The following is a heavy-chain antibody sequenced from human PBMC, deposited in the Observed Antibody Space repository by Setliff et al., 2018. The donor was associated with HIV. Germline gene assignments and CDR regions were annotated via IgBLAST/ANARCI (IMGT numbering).Heavy chain of an antibody. J-gene: IGHJ6*03. Sequence: SVKVSCKASGGTFSSYTISWVRQAPGQGLEWMGGIVPIFGTTKSAQKFQGRVTITADGSTSTAYMELNGLRSEDTAVYYCARGVGYCAGDCYSTYYYDYMDVWGKGTTVTVSS. V-gene: IGHV1-69*13. CDR3: ARGVGYCAGDCYSTYYYDYMDV. D-gene: IGHD2-21*02. CDR2: IVPIFGTT. CDR1: GGTFSSYT.